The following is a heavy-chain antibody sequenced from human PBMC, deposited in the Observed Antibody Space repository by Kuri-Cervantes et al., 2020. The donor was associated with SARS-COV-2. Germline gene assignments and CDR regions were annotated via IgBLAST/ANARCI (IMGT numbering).Heavy chain of an antibody. CDR3: AREGILSLKYYYGMDV. Sequence: GGSLRLSCAASGFTFSNYGMHWVRQAPGEGLEWVAFIRYDGNNKYYADSVKGRFTISRDNSKNTLYLQMNSLRAEDTAVYYCAREGILSLKYYYGMDVWGQGTTVTVSS. J-gene: IGHJ6*02. V-gene: IGHV3-30*02. CDR1: GFTFSNYG. CDR2: IRYDGNNK. D-gene: IGHD2-15*01.